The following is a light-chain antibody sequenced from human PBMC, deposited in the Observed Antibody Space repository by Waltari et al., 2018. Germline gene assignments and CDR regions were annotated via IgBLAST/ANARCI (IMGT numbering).Light chain of an antibody. CDR1: ESLLHTNGYYY. CDR2: FGS. V-gene: IGKV2-28*01. Sequence: EIVMTQPPISPPVTPGEPANISCRSSESLLHTNGYYYLDWYLQRPGQSPQLLIYFGSNRASGVADRFSGSASGTDFTLQVSRVEAEDVGVYYCMQGTHWPRTFGQGTKVEIK. J-gene: IGKJ1*01. CDR3: MQGTHWPRT.